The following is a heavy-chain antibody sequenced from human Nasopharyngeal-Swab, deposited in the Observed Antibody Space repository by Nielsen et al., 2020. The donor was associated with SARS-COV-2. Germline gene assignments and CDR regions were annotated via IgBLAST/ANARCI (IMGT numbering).Heavy chain of an antibody. CDR3: ASPDLIQLWPGYDCYGMDV. CDR1: GFTFSSYG. J-gene: IGHJ6*02. Sequence: GESLKISCAASGFTFSSYGMHWVRQAPGKGLEWVAVIWYDGSNKYYADSVKGRFTISRDNSKNTLYLQMNSLRAEDTAVYYCASPDLIQLWPGYDCYGMDVWGQGTTVTVSS. CDR2: IWYDGSNK. V-gene: IGHV3-33*01. D-gene: IGHD5-18*01.